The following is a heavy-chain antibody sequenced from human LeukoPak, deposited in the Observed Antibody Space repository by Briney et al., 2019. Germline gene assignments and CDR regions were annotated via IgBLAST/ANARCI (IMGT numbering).Heavy chain of an antibody. V-gene: IGHV4-59*01. Sequence: SETLCLTCTVSGGSISNYYRNWIRQPPGKGLEWIGYIYYSGSTNYNASLKSRVTISVDTSKNQFSLKLSSVTAADTAVYYCARGVVTVWGTYRLAYWGQGTLVTVSS. J-gene: IGHJ4*02. CDR1: GGSISNYY. D-gene: IGHD3-16*02. CDR2: IYYSGST. CDR3: ARGVVTVWGTYRLAY.